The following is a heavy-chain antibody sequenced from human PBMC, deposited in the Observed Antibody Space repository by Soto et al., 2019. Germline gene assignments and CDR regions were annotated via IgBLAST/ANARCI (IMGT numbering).Heavy chain of an antibody. CDR2: IIPIFGTA. Sequence: GASVKVSCKASGGTFSSYAISWVRQAPGQGLEWMGGIIPIFGTANYAQKFQGRVTITADESTSTAYMELSSLRSEDTAVYYCAREGVAPGWFDPWGQGTLVTVSS. CDR3: AREGVAPGWFDP. D-gene: IGHD2-15*01. CDR1: GGTFSSYA. J-gene: IGHJ5*02. V-gene: IGHV1-69*13.